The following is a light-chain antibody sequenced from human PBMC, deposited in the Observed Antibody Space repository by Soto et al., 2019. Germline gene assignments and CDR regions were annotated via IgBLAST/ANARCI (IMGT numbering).Light chain of an antibody. J-gene: IGKJ5*01. CDR2: GAS. Sequence: MTQAPDSLALSLCGISTINCKSSQSVLYNSNNKNHLGWFQQKPGHPPKLLIYGASFRPSGVPDRFSGSGSGTEFTLTISSLQSEDFAVYYCHQYNNWRTFGQGTRLEI. CDR1: QSVLYNSNNKNH. V-gene: IGKV4-1*01. CDR3: HQYNNWRT.